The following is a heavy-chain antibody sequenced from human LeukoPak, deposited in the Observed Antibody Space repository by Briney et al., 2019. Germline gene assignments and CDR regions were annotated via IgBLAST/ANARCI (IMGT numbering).Heavy chain of an antibody. CDR1: GLTFSSYA. V-gene: IGHV3-30-3*01. Sequence: GRSLRLSCAASGLTFSSYAMHWVRQAPGKGLEWVAVISYDGSNKYYADSVKGRFTISRDNSKNTLYLQMNSLRAEDTAVYYCARDFDQLPSNTLDYWGQGTLVTVSS. CDR3: ARDFDQLPSNTLDY. D-gene: IGHD2-2*01. CDR2: ISYDGSNK. J-gene: IGHJ4*02.